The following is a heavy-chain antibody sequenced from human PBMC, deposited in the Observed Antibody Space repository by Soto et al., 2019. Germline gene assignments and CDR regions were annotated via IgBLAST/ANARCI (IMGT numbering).Heavy chain of an antibody. CDR1: GFTFSSYA. J-gene: IGHJ4*02. CDR2: FSGSGGST. V-gene: IGHV3-23*01. Sequence: PGGSLRLSCAASGFTFSSYAMSWVRQAPGKGLEWVSAFSGSGGSTYYADSVKGRFTISRDNSKNTLYLQMNSLRAEDTAVYYCAKVAHDYVWGSYRFGIEEYYFDYWGQGTLVTISS. CDR3: AKVAHDYVWGSYRFGIEEYYFDY. D-gene: IGHD3-16*02.